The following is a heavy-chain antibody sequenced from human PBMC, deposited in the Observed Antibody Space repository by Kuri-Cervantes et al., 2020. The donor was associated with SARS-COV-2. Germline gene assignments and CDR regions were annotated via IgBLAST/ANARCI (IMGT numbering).Heavy chain of an antibody. J-gene: IGHJ4*02. V-gene: IGHV3-30-3*01. Sequence: GGSLRLSCAASGFTFSSYAMHWVRQAPGKGLEWVAVISYDGSNKYYADSVKGRFTISRDNSKNTLYLQMNSLRAEDTAVYYCTTLIDYWDQGALVTVSS. CDR3: TTLIDY. CDR1: GFTFSSYA. CDR2: ISYDGSNK.